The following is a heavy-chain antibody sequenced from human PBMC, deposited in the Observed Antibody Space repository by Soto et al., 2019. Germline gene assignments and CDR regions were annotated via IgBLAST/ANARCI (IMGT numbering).Heavy chain of an antibody. CDR2: IDWDDDK. CDR3: ARITTVTTDYGMDV. CDR1: GFSLSTSGMC. J-gene: IGHJ6*02. D-gene: IGHD4-17*01. V-gene: IGHV2-70*11. Sequence: SGPTLVNPTQTLTLTCTFSGFSLSTSGMCVSWIRQPPGKALEWLARIDWDDDKYYSTSLKTRLTISKDTSKNQVVLTMTNMDPVDTATYYCARITTVTTDYGMDVWGQGTTVTVSS.